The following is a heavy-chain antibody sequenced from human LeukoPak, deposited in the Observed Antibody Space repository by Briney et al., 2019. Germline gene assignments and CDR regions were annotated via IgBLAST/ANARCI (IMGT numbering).Heavy chain of an antibody. Sequence: PGGSLRLSCAASGFTFSSSWMHWVRQAPGKGLVWFSRIDSDGHPTSYADSLKGRFAISRDNAKNTLYLQMNGLSAEDTAVYYCATAPQVTAILDWGQGTLVTVSS. CDR3: ATAPQVTAILD. V-gene: IGHV3-74*01. J-gene: IGHJ4*02. CDR2: IDSDGHPT. D-gene: IGHD2-21*02. CDR1: GFTFSSSW.